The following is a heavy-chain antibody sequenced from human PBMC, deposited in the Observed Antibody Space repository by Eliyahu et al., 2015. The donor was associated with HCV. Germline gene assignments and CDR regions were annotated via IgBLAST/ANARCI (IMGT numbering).Heavy chain of an antibody. CDR1: GFSXTTTGVG. CDR2: IDWDDDK. CDR3: ARTLGDYYNSGTYSGYFDH. V-gene: IGHV2-70*15. J-gene: IGHJ4*02. D-gene: IGHD3-10*01. Sequence: QVTLRESGPALVKPTQTLTLTCSFSGFSXTTTGVGVNWIRQPPGKALEWLARIDWDDDKYYNTSLKTSLTISKXTSKDXVVLTMTNVDPVDTATXFCARTLGDYYNSGTYSGYFDHWGQGTLVTVSS.